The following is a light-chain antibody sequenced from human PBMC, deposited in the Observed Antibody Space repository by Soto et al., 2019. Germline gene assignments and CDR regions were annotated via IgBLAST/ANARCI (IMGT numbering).Light chain of an antibody. V-gene: IGLV2-8*01. CDR2: EVN. J-gene: IGLJ2*01. Sequence: QSVLTQPPSASGSPGQSVTISCTGTSSDVGAYIYVSWYQQHPGTAPKLIIYEVNKRPSGVPDRFSGSRSGNTASLTVSGLQPEYSADYYCISYAGNHNFVFGGGTKLTVL. CDR1: SSDVGAYIY. CDR3: ISYAGNHNFV.